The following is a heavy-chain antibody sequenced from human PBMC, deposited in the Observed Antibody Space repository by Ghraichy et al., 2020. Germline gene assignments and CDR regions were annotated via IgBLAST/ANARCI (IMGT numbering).Heavy chain of an antibody. CDR3: AKDLFTTAMGAPSYYYYGMDV. V-gene: IGHV3-30*18. CDR2: ISYDGSNK. D-gene: IGHD5-18*01. J-gene: IGHJ6*02. CDR1: GFTFSSYG. Sequence: GGSLRLSCAASGFTFSSYGMHWVRQAPGKGLEWVAVISYDGSNKYYADSVKGRLTISRDNSKNTLYLQMNSLRAEDTAVYYCAKDLFTTAMGAPSYYYYGMDVWGQGTTVTVSS.